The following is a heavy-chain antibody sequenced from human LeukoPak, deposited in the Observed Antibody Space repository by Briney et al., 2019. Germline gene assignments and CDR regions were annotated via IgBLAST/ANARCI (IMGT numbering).Heavy chain of an antibody. CDR3: ASHPRHASGTYYNAHFDY. CDR1: GGSIDTYY. Sequence: PSETLSLTCTVSGGSIDTYYWNWIRQPAGKGLEWIGRIYTGGSTDYNPSLNSRVTMSLDTSKNHFSLKLNSVTAADTAVYCCASHPRHASGTYYNAHFDYWGQGTLVTVSS. D-gene: IGHD3-10*01. J-gene: IGHJ4*02. V-gene: IGHV4-4*07. CDR2: IYTGGST.